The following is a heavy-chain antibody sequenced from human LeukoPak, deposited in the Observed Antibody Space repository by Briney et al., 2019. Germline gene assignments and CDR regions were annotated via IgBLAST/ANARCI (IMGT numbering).Heavy chain of an antibody. Sequence: PGGSLRLSCAASGFTFSDYYMSWIRQAPGKGLEWVSYITNRGSNIYYADSVKGRFTISRDNAKNSLYLQMNSLRAEDTAVYYCARDRGVAVAAMGYYFDYWGQGTLVTVSS. D-gene: IGHD2-15*01. V-gene: IGHV3-11*01. CDR3: ARDRGVAVAAMGYYFDY. CDR1: GFTFSDYY. J-gene: IGHJ4*02. CDR2: ITNRGSNI.